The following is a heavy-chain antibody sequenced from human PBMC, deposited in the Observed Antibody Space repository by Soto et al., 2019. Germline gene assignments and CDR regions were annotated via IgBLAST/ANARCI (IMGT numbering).Heavy chain of an antibody. CDR1: GGTFSSYA. CDR2: IIPIFGTA. J-gene: IGHJ6*04. D-gene: IGHD1-20*01. Sequence: SVKVSCKASGGTFSSYAISWVRQAPGQGLEWMGGIIPIFGTANYAQKFQGRVTITADESTRTAYMELSSLRSEDTAVYYCARDRLGYKDNGMEVRGEGTTVTVSS. V-gene: IGHV1-69*13. CDR3: ARDRLGYKDNGMEV.